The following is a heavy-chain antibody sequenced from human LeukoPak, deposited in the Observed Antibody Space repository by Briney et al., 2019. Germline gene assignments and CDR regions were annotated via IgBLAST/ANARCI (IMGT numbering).Heavy chain of an antibody. J-gene: IGHJ4*02. CDR2: IYYSGST. Sequence: SETLSLTCTVSGGSISSYYWSWIRQPPGKGLEWIGYIYYSGSTNYNPSLKSRVTISVDTSKNQFSLKLSPVTAADTAVYYCARLGTGYSSSWYRSGSVAWGRDYWGQGTLVAVSS. CDR3: ARLGTGYSSSWYRSGSVAWGRDY. D-gene: IGHD6-13*01. V-gene: IGHV4-59*01. CDR1: GGSISSYY.